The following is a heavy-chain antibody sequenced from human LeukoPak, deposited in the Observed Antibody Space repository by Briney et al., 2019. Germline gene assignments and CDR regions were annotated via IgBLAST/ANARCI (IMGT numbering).Heavy chain of an antibody. D-gene: IGHD3-3*01. CDR2: ISSSSGYI. V-gene: IGHV3-21*01. Sequence: PGGSLRLSCAASGFTFSTYVMNWVRQAPGKGLEWVSSISSSSGYIYYADSLKGRITISRDNANNSLFLQMNSLSADDTAVYYCARATIFGAVRAFDIWGQGTMVTVSS. J-gene: IGHJ3*02. CDR3: ARATIFGAVRAFDI. CDR1: GFTFSTYV.